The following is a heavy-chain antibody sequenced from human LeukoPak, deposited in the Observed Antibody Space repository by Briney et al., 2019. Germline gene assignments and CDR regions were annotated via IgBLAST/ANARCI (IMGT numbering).Heavy chain of an antibody. J-gene: IGHJ4*02. V-gene: IGHV1-24*01. Sequence: ASLKFSCNISGYTLTDVSMHWVRQAPGKGLEWMGGFNREDDEAIYAPHFQGRVTMTEDTSTDTAYMALSSLRSEDTAVYYCATLDTYYDNSGRPLVPDWGQGTLVTVSS. CDR2: FNREDDEA. CDR1: GYTLTDVS. D-gene: IGHD3-22*01. CDR3: ATLDTYYDNSGRPLVPD.